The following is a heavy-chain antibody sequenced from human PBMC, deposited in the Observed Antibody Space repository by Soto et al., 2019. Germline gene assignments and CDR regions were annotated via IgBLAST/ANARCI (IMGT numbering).Heavy chain of an antibody. CDR3: ARPGLVQAHAFDI. J-gene: IGHJ3*02. CDR1: GYTFTSYY. V-gene: IGHV1-46*01. D-gene: IGHD6-19*01. CDR2: INPSGGST. Sequence: QVQLVQSGAEVKKPGASVKVSCKASGYTFTSYYMHWVRQAPGQGLEWMGIINPSGGSTSYAQKFQGRVTMTRDTSASTVYMELSSLRSEDTAVYYCARPGLVQAHAFDIWGQGTMVTVSS.